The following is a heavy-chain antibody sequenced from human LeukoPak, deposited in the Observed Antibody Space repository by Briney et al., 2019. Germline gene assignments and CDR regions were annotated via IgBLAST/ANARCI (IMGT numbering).Heavy chain of an antibody. CDR3: AKRGGDNSGPFDI. V-gene: IGHV3-30*02. Sequence: PGGSLRLSCAASGFTFSSYGMHWVRQAPGKGLEWVAFIRYDGSNKYYADSVKGRFTISRDNSKNTLYLQMNSLRAEDTAVYYCAKRGGDNSGPFDIWGQGTMVTVSS. CDR1: GFTFSSYG. CDR2: IRYDGSNK. J-gene: IGHJ3*02. D-gene: IGHD4-23*01.